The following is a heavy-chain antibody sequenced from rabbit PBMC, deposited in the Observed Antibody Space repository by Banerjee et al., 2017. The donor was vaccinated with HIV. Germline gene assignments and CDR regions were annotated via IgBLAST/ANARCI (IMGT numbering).Heavy chain of an antibody. J-gene: IGHJ4*01. D-gene: IGHD8-1*01. CDR2: IDVGSSGTT. CDR1: GFDFSSNA. Sequence: QQQLEESGGGLVKPGASLTLTCTASGFDFSSNAMCWVRQAPGKGLEWIACIDVGSSGTTYYANWAKGRFTISKTSSTTVTLQMTSLTAADTATYFCARDAGSGAYIDGYFTLWGQGTLVTVS. V-gene: IGHV1S45*01. CDR3: ARDAGSGAYIDGYFTL.